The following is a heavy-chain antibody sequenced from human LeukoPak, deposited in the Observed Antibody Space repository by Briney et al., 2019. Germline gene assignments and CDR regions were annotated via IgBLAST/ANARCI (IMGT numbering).Heavy chain of an antibody. CDR2: VNHSGST. V-gene: IGHV4-34*01. CDR1: GGSFSAYY. D-gene: IGHD2-15*01. J-gene: IGHJ4*02. CDR3: ARGDLGYCSGGSCYLYYFDY. Sequence: SETLSLTCAVYGGSFSAYYWSWIRQPPGKGLEWIGEVNHSGSTNYNPSLKSRVTISVDTSKNQFSLKLSSVTAADTAVYYCARGDLGYCSGGSCYLYYFDYWGQGTLVTVSS.